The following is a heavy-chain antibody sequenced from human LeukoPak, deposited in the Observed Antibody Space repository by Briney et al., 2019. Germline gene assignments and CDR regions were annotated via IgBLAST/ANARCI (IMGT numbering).Heavy chain of an antibody. CDR1: GFTLSSYC. CDR2: IWNDGSNK. Sequence: PGGSLRLSCAASGFTLSSYCMRWVRQAPGKGLEWVAVIWNDGSNKNYADSVKGRFTTSRDKSKNTLYMQMNSLRAEDTAVYYCAEAYYSSSNWFGPWGKGVLVTFS. V-gene: IGHV3-33*03. J-gene: IGHJ5*02. D-gene: IGHD6-6*01. CDR3: AEAYYSSSNWFGP.